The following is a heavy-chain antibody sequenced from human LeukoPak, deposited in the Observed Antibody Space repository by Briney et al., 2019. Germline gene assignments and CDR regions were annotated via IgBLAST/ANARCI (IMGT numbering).Heavy chain of an antibody. J-gene: IGHJ4*02. Sequence: PGGSLRLSCSASGFTFSSHAMHWVRQAPGKGLEYVSAISSNGGSTYYADSVKGRFTISRDNSKNTLYLQMSSLRAEDTAVYYCVKDGPQGQWLVRGYYFDYWGQGTLVTVSS. V-gene: IGHV3-64D*06. CDR2: ISSNGGST. CDR3: VKDGPQGQWLVRGYYFDY. CDR1: GFTFSSHA. D-gene: IGHD6-19*01.